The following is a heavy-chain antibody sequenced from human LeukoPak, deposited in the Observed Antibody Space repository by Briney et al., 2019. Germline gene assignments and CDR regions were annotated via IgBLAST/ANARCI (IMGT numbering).Heavy chain of an antibody. CDR1: GFTFSSYA. Sequence: GGSLRLSCAASGFTFSSYAMNWVRQAPGKEVEWISNIRSESSGTTYADSVKGRFTISRDNAENSLYLQINSLRADGTAVYYCVRDLNWAFDYWGQGALVTVSS. J-gene: IGHJ4*02. V-gene: IGHV3-48*01. CDR3: VRDLNWAFDY. CDR2: IRSESSGT. D-gene: IGHD3-16*01.